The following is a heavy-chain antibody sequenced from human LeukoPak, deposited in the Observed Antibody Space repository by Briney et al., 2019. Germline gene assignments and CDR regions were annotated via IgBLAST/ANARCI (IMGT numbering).Heavy chain of an antibody. V-gene: IGHV1-8*01. CDR2: MNPNSGNT. Sequence: ASVKVSCKASGYTFTSYDINWVRLATGQGLEWMGWMNPNSGNTGYAQKFQGRVTMTRNTSISTAYMELSSLRSEDTAVYYCARGKRYSGYDLMDWGQGTLVTVSS. J-gene: IGHJ4*02. D-gene: IGHD5-12*01. CDR1: GYTFTSYD. CDR3: ARGKRYSGYDLMD.